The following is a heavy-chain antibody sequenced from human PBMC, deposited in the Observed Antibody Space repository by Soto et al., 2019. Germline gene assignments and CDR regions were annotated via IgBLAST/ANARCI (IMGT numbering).Heavy chain of an antibody. Sequence: GGSLRLSCSASGFTFSSYWMHWVRQTPGKGLVWVSRIDTDGGSASYADSVKGRFTISRDNAKNTLYLQMNSLRAEDTAVYYCARGRYYYYGMDVWGQGTTVTVSS. J-gene: IGHJ6*02. CDR3: ARGRYYYYGMDV. CDR2: IDTDGGSA. V-gene: IGHV3-74*01. CDR1: GFTFSSYW.